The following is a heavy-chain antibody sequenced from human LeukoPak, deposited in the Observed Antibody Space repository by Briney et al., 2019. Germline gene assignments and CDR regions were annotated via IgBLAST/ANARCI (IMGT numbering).Heavy chain of an antibody. D-gene: IGHD5-24*01. CDR3: ARGEMATGSFDY. J-gene: IGHJ4*02. Sequence: ASVKVSCKASGGTFSSYAISRVRQAPGQGLEWMGGIIPIFGTANYAQKFQGRVTITTDESTSTAYMELSSLRPEDTAVYYCARGEMATGSFDYWGQGTLVTVSS. CDR2: IIPIFGTA. V-gene: IGHV1-69*05. CDR1: GGTFSSYA.